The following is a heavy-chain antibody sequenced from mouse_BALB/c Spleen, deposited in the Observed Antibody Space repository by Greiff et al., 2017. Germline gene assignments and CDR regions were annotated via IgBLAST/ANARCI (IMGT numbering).Heavy chain of an antibody. CDR3: AREYGLDY. CDR1: GYTFTSYW. D-gene: IGHD2-10*02. V-gene: IGHV1-87*01. J-gene: IGHJ2*01. CDR2: IYPGDGDT. Sequence: VQLQQSGAELARPGASVKLSCKASGYTFTSYWMQWVKQRPGQGLEWIGAIYPGDGDTRYTQKFKGKATLTADKSSSTAYMQLSSLASEDSAVYYCAREYGLDYWGQGTTLTVSS.